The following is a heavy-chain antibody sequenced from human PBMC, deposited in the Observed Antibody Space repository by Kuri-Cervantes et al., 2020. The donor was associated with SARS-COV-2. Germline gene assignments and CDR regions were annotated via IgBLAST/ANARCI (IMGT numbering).Heavy chain of an antibody. J-gene: IGHJ4*02. Sequence: GESLKISCAASGFSFSNFAMNWVRQAPGKGLEWVSLISGNADFTYYADSVKGRFTISKDNSENTLYLQMNSLRAEDTAVYYCATAVREPFGGYWGQGTLVTVSS. CDR2: ISGNADFT. CDR3: ATAVREPFGGY. D-gene: IGHD3-16*01. CDR1: GFSFSNFA. V-gene: IGHV3-23*01.